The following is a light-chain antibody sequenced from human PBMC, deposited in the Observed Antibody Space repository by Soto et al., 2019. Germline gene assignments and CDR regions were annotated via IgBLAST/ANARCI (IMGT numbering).Light chain of an antibody. Sequence: DIQMTQSPSSLSASVGDRVTITCRASQGISTFLAWFQQKPGQAPKTLIYAASSLHSGVTSRFSGSGSGTDFNLTISSLQPEDFVTYYCQHYDGYPQIVGKGTRLEIK. V-gene: IGKV1-16*01. J-gene: IGKJ5*01. CDR1: QGISTF. CDR2: AAS. CDR3: QHYDGYPQI.